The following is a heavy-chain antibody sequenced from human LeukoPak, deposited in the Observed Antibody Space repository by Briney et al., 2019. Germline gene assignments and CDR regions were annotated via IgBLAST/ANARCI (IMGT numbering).Heavy chain of an antibody. Sequence: GESLKISCKGSGYIFTSYWIGWVRQLPGKGLEWMGIIYPGDSDTRYSPSFQGQVTISADKSITTAYLQWSSLKASDTAMYYCARQRGGSYSWDAFDIWGQGTMVTVSS. V-gene: IGHV5-51*01. D-gene: IGHD1-26*01. CDR2: IYPGDSDT. CDR3: ARQRGGSYSWDAFDI. CDR1: GYIFTSYW. J-gene: IGHJ3*02.